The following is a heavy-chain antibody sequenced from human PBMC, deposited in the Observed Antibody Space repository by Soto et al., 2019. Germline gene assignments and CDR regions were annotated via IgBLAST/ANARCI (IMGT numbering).Heavy chain of an antibody. D-gene: IGHD3-10*01. Sequence: SETLSLTCTISGGSVSVYYWSWIRQSTGQGLEWIGYIYASGSPYYNPPLRSRVTISADTSKNQISLKLTSPPAADTAVYYCASGGGSSPPQYWGRGTLVTVSS. CDR1: GGSVSVYY. V-gene: IGHV4-59*02. CDR2: IYASGSP. CDR3: ASGGGSSPPQY. J-gene: IGHJ4*02.